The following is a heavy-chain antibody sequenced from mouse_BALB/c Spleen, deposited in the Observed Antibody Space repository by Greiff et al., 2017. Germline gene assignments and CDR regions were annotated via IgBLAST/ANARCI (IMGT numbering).Heavy chain of an antibody. CDR3: ARPFYYGYDYAMDY. Sequence: VQLQQSGAELMKPGASVKISCKATGYTFSSYWIEWVKQRPGHGLEWIGEILPGSGSTNYNEKFKGKATFTADTSSNTAYMQLSSLTSEDSAVYYCARPFYYGYDYAMDYWGQGTSVTVSS. D-gene: IGHD2-2*01. CDR1: GYTFSSYW. CDR2: ILPGSGST. J-gene: IGHJ4*01. V-gene: IGHV1-9*01.